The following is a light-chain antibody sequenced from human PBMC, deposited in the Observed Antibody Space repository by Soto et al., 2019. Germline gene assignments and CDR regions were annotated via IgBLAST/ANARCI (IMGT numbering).Light chain of an antibody. CDR1: SSDIGSYNH. Sequence: SALTQPASVSGSPGQSITISYSGTSSDIGSYNHVAWYQQFPGKSPKLMIYAVSDRPSGVSDRFSGSKSGITASLTISGLQTEDEADYYCISYTYRQSYLFGTGTKVTVL. CDR3: ISYTYRQSYL. CDR2: AVS. V-gene: IGLV2-14*03. J-gene: IGLJ1*01.